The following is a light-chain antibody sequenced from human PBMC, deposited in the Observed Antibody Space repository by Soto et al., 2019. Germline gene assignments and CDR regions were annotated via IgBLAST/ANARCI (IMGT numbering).Light chain of an antibody. CDR3: QQYNSYPWT. V-gene: IGKV1-5*03. CDR2: KAS. Sequence: DIQMTQSPSTLSASVGDRVTITCRASQSIGSWLAWYQQKPGKAPKLLIYKASSLGSGVPSRFSGSGSGTEFTLTISSLQPDDFATYYCQQYNSYPWTFGQGTKVEIK. CDR1: QSIGSW. J-gene: IGKJ1*01.